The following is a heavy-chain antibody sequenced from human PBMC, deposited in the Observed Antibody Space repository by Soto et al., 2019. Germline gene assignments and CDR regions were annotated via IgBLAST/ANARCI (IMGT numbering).Heavy chain of an antibody. Sequence: QMQLVQSGAEVKKPGASVKVSCQASGYTFTSNQMHWVRQAPGQGLEWMGMINPSGGRTTYAQRLQGRVMMTRDTSTSTTYVELSSQRSEDTAMYYCARYGAPTTTGVGPGYTRDVGGQGTTVTVS. D-gene: IGHD2-15*01. CDR2: INPSGGRT. CDR3: ARYGAPTTTGVGPGYTRDV. V-gene: IGHV1-46*04. CDR1: GYTFTSNQ. J-gene: IGHJ6*02.